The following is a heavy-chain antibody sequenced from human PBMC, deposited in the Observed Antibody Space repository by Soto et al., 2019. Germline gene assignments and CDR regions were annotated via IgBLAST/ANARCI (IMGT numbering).Heavy chain of an antibody. V-gene: IGHV1-2*04. CDR2: INPNSGGT. Sequence: GASVKVSCEASGDTFTGYYMHWVRQAPGQGLEWMGWINPNSGGTNYAQKFQGWVTMTRDTSISTAYMELSRLRSDDTAVYYCARGGLTVVTPGYYYYYYGMDVWGQGTTVTVSS. D-gene: IGHD2-21*02. J-gene: IGHJ6*02. CDR1: GDTFTGYY. CDR3: ARGGLTVVTPGYYYYYYGMDV.